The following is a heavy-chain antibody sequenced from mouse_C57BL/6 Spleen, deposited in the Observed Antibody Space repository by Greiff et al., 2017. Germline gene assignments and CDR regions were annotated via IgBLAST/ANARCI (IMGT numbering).Heavy chain of an antibody. CDR1: GFTFSSYA. CDR3: TSPYDYEDWYFDV. CDR2: ISSGGDYI. Sequence: EVQVVESGEGLVKPGGSLKLSCAASGFTFSSYAMSWVRQTPEKRLEWVAYISSGGDYIYYADTVKGRFTISRDNARNTLYLQMSSLKSEDTAMYYCTSPYDYEDWYFDVWGTGTTVTVSS. D-gene: IGHD2-4*01. V-gene: IGHV5-9-1*02. J-gene: IGHJ1*03.